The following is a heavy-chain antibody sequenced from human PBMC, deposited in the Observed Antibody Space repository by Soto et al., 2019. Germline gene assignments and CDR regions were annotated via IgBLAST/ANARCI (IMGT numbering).Heavy chain of an antibody. V-gene: IGHV3-30-3*01. CDR1: GFTFSSYA. J-gene: IGHJ6*03. CDR2: ISYDGSNK. Sequence: GGSLRLSCAASGFTFSSYAMHWVRQAPGKGLEWVAVISYDGSNKYYADSVKGRFTISRDNSKNTLYLQMNSLRAEDTAVYYCARGLGSFYYMDGWGKGNTVTVSS. CDR3: ARGLGSFYYMDG.